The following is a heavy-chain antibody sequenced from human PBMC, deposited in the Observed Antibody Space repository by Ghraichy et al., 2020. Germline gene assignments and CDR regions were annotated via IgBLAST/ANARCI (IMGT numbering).Heavy chain of an antibody. CDR1: GGSISTYY. D-gene: IGHD2-15*01. Sequence: TLSLTCTVSGGSISTYYWSWIRQPPGKGLEWIGFIYYSGSINYNPSLKSRVTISVATSNNQVSLKLSSVTAADTAVYYCARVRYESCSGGRCALYYFDYWGQGTLVTVSS. CDR2: IYYSGSI. CDR3: ARVRYESCSGGRCALYYFDY. J-gene: IGHJ4*02. V-gene: IGHV4-59*01.